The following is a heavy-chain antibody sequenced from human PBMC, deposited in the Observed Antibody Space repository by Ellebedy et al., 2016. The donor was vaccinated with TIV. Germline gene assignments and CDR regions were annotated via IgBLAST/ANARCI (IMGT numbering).Heavy chain of an antibody. CDR3: ARVSRTRNYFDY. Sequence: MPSETLSLTCIVSGGSISTTEYYWGWIRQSPGKGLEWVGNIYYSGNTFYYPSFKSRVSMSVDTSKKQFSLKLTSVTAADTAVYFCARVSRTRNYFDYWGQGTLVTVSS. J-gene: IGHJ4*02. V-gene: IGHV4-39*07. CDR1: GGSISTTEYY. CDR2: IYYSGNT.